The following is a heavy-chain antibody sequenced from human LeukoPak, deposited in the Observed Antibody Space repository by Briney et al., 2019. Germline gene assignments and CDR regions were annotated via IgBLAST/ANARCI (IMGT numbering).Heavy chain of an antibody. J-gene: IGHJ4*02. CDR2: ISSSSSYI. Sequence: GGSLRLSCAASGFTFSSYSMNWVRQAPGKGPEWVSSISSSSSYIYYADSVKGRFTISRDNAKNSLYLQMNSLRAEDTAVYYCARGRSTVTTFNFGYWGQGTLVTVSS. CDR1: GFTFSSYS. CDR3: ARGRSTVTTFNFGY. V-gene: IGHV3-21*01. D-gene: IGHD4-17*01.